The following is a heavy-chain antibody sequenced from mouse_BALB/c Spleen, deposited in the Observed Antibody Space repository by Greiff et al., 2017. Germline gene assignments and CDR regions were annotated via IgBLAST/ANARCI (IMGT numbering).Heavy chain of an antibody. J-gene: IGHJ1*01. Sequence: VMLVESGPGLVAPSQSLSITCTVSGFSLTGYGVNWVRQPPGKGLEWLGMIWGDGSTDYNSALKSRLSISKDNSKSQVFLKMNSLQTDDTARYYCARNYYGSYWYFDVWGAGTTVTVSS. CDR3: ARNYYGSYWYFDV. CDR1: GFSLTGYG. CDR2: IWGDGST. D-gene: IGHD1-1*01. V-gene: IGHV2-6-7*01.